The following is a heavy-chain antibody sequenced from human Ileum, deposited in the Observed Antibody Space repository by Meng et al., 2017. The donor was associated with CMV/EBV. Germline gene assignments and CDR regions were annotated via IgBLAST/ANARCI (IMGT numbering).Heavy chain of an antibody. V-gene: IGHV3-7*01. CDR3: VKDINSGFYFTY. CDR2: IKPDGTEQ. Sequence: GESLKISCEASGFTFSNYWMFWVRQAPGKGVEWVANIKPDGTEQHYVGSVRGRFTISRDNAKNSLYLQMNSLRVEDTAVYYCVKDINSGFYFTYWGQGTLVTVSS. D-gene: IGHD1-26*01. CDR1: GFTFSNYW. J-gene: IGHJ4*02.